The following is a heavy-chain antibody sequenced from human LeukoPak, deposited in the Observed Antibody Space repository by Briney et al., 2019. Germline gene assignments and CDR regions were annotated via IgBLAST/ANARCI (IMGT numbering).Heavy chain of an antibody. Sequence: GGSLRLSCAASGFTVSSNYMSWVRQAPGKGLEWVSVIYSGGSTYYADSVKGRFTISRDNSKNTLYLQMNSLRAEDTAVYYCARDFSPFGGWLDYWGQGTLVTVSS. CDR3: ARDFSPFGGWLDY. D-gene: IGHD6-19*01. CDR2: IYSGGST. CDR1: GFTVSSNY. V-gene: IGHV3-66*01. J-gene: IGHJ4*02.